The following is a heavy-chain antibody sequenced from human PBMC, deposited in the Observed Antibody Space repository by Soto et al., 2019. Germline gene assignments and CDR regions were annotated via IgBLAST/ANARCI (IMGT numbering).Heavy chain of an antibody. J-gene: IGHJ5*02. V-gene: IGHV4-39*01. D-gene: IGHD6-13*01. CDR1: GGSISRRSSY. Sequence: SETLSLTCTVSGGSISRRSSYWGRVRQPPGKGLEWIATFFSGSTYYNPSLKGRVSISLDPSKNQFSLSLRSVAGPDTAIYYCATTRGLAVGGSFDHWGQGTLVTVSS. CDR2: FFSGST. CDR3: ATTRGLAVGGSFDH.